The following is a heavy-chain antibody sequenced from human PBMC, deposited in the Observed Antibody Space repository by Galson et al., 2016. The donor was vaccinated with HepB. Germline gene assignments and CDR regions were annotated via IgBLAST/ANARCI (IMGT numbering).Heavy chain of an antibody. CDR2: IYPGDSDT. V-gene: IGHV5-51*01. D-gene: IGHD1-14*01. CDR1: GYSFINYW. CDR3: ARSIQGITPRQDWFDP. J-gene: IGHJ5*02. Sequence: QSGAEVKKPGESLKISCKASGYSFINYWIGWVRQMPGKGLEWMGIIYPGDSDTRYSPSFLGQVTISADKPISTAYLQWSSLKASDTAMYYCARSIQGITPRQDWFDPWGQGTLVTVSS.